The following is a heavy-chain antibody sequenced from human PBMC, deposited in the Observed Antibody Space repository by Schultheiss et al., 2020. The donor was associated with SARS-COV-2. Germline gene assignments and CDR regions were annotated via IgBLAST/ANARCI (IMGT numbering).Heavy chain of an antibody. J-gene: IGHJ4*02. CDR2: INHSGST. CDR1: SASVTSYY. CDR3: ARYGYSYGSDY. Sequence: SETLSLTCSVSSASVTSYYWTWIRQSPGMGLEWIGEINHSGSTNYNPSLKSRVTISVDTSKNQFSLKLSSVTAADTAVYYCARYGYSYGSDYWGQGTLVTVSS. D-gene: IGHD5-18*01. V-gene: IGHV4-59*02.